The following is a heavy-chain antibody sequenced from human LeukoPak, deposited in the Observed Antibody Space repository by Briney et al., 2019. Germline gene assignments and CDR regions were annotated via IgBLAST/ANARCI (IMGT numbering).Heavy chain of an antibody. D-gene: IGHD3-10*01. CDR1: GFTVSSNY. V-gene: IGHV3-66*01. CDR3: ARLNYGSGSYTTYLHYYYMDV. J-gene: IGHJ6*03. CDR2: IYSGGST. Sequence: GSLRLSCAASGFTVSSNYMSWVRQAPGKGLEWVSVIYSGGSTYYADSVKGRFTISRDNAKNSLYLQMNSLRAEDTAVYYCARLNYGSGSYTTYLHYYYMDVWGKGTTVTISS.